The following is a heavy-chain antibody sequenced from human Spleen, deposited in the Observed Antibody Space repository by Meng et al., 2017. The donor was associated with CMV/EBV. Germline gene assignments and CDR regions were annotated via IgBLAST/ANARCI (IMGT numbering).Heavy chain of an antibody. V-gene: IGHV1-2*02. CDR3: ARFTAAGTTDWFDP. CDR1: GYTFSAHH. J-gene: IGHJ5*02. Sequence: ASGYTFSAHHIHWVRQTPGGGLEYMGWINPNNGDANYAQKFQDRVTMTRDTSITTAYMDLSRLRSDDTAVYFCARFTAAGTTDWFDPWGQGSLVTVSS. D-gene: IGHD6-19*01. CDR2: INPNNGDA.